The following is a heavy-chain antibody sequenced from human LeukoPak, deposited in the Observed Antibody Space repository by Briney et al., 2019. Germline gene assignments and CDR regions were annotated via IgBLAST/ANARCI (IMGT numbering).Heavy chain of an antibody. Sequence: GGSLRLSCAASGFTFSSYAMHWVRKAPGKGLEWVAVISYDGSNKYYADSVKGRFTISRDNSKNTLYLQMNSLRAEDTAVYYCARETARYSYGYVVALDYWGQGTLVTVSS. J-gene: IGHJ4*02. CDR2: ISYDGSNK. CDR1: GFTFSSYA. D-gene: IGHD5-18*01. V-gene: IGHV3-30-3*01. CDR3: ARETARYSYGYVVALDY.